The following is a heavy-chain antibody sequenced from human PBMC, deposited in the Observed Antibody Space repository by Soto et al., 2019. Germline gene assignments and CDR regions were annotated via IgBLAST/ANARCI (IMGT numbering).Heavy chain of an antibody. V-gene: IGHV3-53*01. CDR1: GFTVSNNY. Sequence: EVQLVESGGGLIQPGGSLRLSCAVSGFTVSNNYMSWVRQAPGKGLEGVSVIYSGGYTAYGDSVKGRFTISRDNSKNSLFLQMNGRGADDAAVFSGATLRGGGGYWGQGTLVTVSS. CDR3: ATLRGGGGY. J-gene: IGHJ4*02. D-gene: IGHD3-10*01. CDR2: IYSGGYT.